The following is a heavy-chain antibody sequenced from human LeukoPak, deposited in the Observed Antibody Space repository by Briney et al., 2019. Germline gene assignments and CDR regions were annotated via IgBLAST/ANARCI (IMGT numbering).Heavy chain of an antibody. CDR1: GGSISSSNYY. CDR2: IYYSGST. CDR3: ARHWPGYCSSTSCSRNFDY. D-gene: IGHD2-2*01. V-gene: IGHV4-39*01. J-gene: IGHJ4*02. Sequence: SETLSLTCTVSGGSISSSNYYWGWIRRPPGKGLEWIGSIYYSGSTYYNPSLKSRVTISVDTSKNQFSLKLSSVTAADTAVYYCARHWPGYCSSTSCSRNFDYWGQGTLVTVSS.